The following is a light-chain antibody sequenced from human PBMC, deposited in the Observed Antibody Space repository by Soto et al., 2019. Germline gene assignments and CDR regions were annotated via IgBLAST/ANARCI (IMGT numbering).Light chain of an antibody. CDR2: GAS. CDR1: QSVSSSY. V-gene: IGKV3-20*01. Sequence: EIVLTQSPGTLSLSPGERATLSCRASQSVSSSYLAWYQQKPGQAPRLLIYGASSRATGIPDRFSGSGSGTDFTRTISRLEPEDFAVYYCQQYGSSPWTFXQGTKVDIK. J-gene: IGKJ1*01. CDR3: QQYGSSPWT.